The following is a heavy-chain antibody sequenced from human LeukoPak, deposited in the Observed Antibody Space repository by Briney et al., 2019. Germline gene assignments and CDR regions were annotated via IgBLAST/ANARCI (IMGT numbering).Heavy chain of an antibody. D-gene: IGHD2-15*01. Sequence: ASVKVSCKASGYTFTSYGISWVRQAPGQGLEWMGWISAYNGNTNYAQKLQGRVTMTTDTSTSTAYLGLRSVRSEDTAVYYCARWGGGWYYYYYYGMDVWGQGTTVTVSS. V-gene: IGHV1-18*01. CDR1: GYTFTSYG. CDR2: ISAYNGNT. J-gene: IGHJ6*02. CDR3: ARWGGGWYYYYYYGMDV.